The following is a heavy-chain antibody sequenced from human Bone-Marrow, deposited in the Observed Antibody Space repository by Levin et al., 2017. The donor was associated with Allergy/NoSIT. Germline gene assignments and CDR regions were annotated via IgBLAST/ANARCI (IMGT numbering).Heavy chain of an antibody. V-gene: IGHV3-23*01. CDR2: ISGSGDNT. CDR3: AKGCSATGYSGFNN. Sequence: PGGSLRLSCAASGFTFSSYAMSWVRQAPGKGLEWVSTISGSGDNTYYADSVKGRFTISRDNSKNKLHLQMNSLRVEDTAVYYCAKGCSATGYSGFNNWGQGTLVTVSS. CDR1: GFTFSSYA. D-gene: IGHD2-2*01. J-gene: IGHJ4*02.